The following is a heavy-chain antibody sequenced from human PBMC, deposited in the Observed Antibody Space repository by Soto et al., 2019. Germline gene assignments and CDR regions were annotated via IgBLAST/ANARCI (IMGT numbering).Heavy chain of an antibody. Sequence: GGSLRLSCVASGFTVNNAWMTWVRQAPGKGLEWVGRIKSKSAGGKMDYGAPVKGRFIISRDDSKNTLHLQMNSLKSEDTAVYFCITLSRYQRGFDPWGQGTLVTVSS. D-gene: IGHD2-2*01. V-gene: IGHV3-15*01. CDR3: ITLSRYQRGFDP. CDR2: IKSKSAGGKM. J-gene: IGHJ5*02. CDR1: GFTVNNAW.